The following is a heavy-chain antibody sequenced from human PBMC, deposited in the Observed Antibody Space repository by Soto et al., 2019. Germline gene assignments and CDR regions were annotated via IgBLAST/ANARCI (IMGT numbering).Heavy chain of an antibody. D-gene: IGHD6-19*01. Sequence: SVKVSCKASGGTFSSYAISWVRQAPGQGLEWMGGIIPIFGTANYAQKFQGRVTITADKSASTAYMELSSLRSEDTAVYYCARGGWIAVAVYFDYWGQGTLVTVSS. V-gene: IGHV1-69*06. CDR3: ARGGWIAVAVYFDY. J-gene: IGHJ4*02. CDR1: GGTFSSYA. CDR2: IIPIFGTA.